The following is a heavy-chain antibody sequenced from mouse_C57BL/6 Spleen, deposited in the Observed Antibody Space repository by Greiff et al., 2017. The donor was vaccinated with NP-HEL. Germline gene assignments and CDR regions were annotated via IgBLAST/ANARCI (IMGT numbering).Heavy chain of an antibody. D-gene: IGHD1-1*01. Sequence: QVQLQQSGPELVKPGASVKNSCKASGYAFSSSWMNWVKQRPGKGLEWIGRIYPGDGDTNYNGKFKGKATLTADKSSSTAYMQLSSLTSEDSAVYFCAREGAYYYGSSGNFDVWGTGTTVTVSS. CDR2: IYPGDGDT. CDR1: GYAFSSSW. V-gene: IGHV1-82*01. J-gene: IGHJ1*03. CDR3: AREGAYYYGSSGNFDV.